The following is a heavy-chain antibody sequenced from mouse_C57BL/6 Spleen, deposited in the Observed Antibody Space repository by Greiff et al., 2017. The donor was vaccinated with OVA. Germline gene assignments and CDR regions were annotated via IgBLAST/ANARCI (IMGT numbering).Heavy chain of an antibody. CDR1: GYTFTSYG. CDR2: IYPRSGNT. D-gene: IGHD1-1*01. V-gene: IGHV1-81*01. J-gene: IGHJ1*03. Sequence: VKLMESGAELARPGASVKLSCKASGYTFTSYGISWVKQRTGQGLEWIGEIYPRSGNTYYNEKFKGRATLTADKSSSTASMELRSLTSADSAVYFCARNTPLITTGVGDWYFDVWGTGTTVTVSS. CDR3: ARNTPLITTGVGDWYFDV.